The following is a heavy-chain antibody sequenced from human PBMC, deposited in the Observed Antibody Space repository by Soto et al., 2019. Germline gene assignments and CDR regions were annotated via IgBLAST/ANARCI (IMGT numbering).Heavy chain of an antibody. CDR2: ISSSSSYI. D-gene: IGHD6-19*01. J-gene: IGHJ4*02. Sequence: EVQLVESGGGLVKPGGSLRLSCAASGFTFSSYSMNWVRQAPGKGLEWVSSISSSSSYIYYADSVKGRFTISRDNAKNSLYLQMNSLRAEDTAVYYCARDLGSSSGWYGGHYFDYWGQGTLVTVSS. CDR3: ARDLGSSSGWYGGHYFDY. V-gene: IGHV3-21*01. CDR1: GFTFSSYS.